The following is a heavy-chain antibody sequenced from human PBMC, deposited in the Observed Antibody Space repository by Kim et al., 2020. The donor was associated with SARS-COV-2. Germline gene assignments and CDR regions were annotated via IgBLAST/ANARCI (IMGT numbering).Heavy chain of an antibody. J-gene: IGHJ4*02. Sequence: GGSLRLSCAASGFTFSSYGMHWVRQAPGKGLEWVAVISYDGSNKYYADSVKGRFTISRDNSKNTLYLQMNSLRAEDTAVYYCAKDLEYYDFWSGYLFDYWGQGTLVTVSS. D-gene: IGHD3-3*01. CDR1: GFTFSSYG. CDR2: ISYDGSNK. V-gene: IGHV3-30*18. CDR3: AKDLEYYDFWSGYLFDY.